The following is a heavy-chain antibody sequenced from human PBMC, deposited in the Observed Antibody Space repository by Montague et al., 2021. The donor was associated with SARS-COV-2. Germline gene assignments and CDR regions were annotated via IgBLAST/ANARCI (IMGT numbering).Heavy chain of an antibody. J-gene: IGHJ6*02. Sequence: SETLSLTCTVSGGSISSYYWSWIRQPPGKGLEWIGYIYYSGSTNYNPSLKSRVTISVDTSKNQFSLKLSSVTAADTAVYYCARDSGCWAQQLVPPRLYYYYYGMDVGGQGTTVTVSS. CDR2: IYYSGST. V-gene: IGHV4-59*01. CDR1: GGSISSYY. CDR3: ARDSGCWAQQLVPPRLYYYYYGMDV. D-gene: IGHD6-13*01.